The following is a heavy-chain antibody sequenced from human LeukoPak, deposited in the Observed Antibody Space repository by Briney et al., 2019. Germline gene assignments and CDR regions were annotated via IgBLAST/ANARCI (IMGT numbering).Heavy chain of an antibody. D-gene: IGHD6-13*01. CDR1: GFTFSSSW. J-gene: IGHJ4*02. Sequence: GGSLRLSCAASGFTFSSSWMTWVRQAPGKGLEWVANIKQDGSETYYVDSVKGRFTISRDNAKNSLYLQMNSLRAEDTAVYFCTREAAAGIDYWGQGTLVTVSS. CDR3: TREAAAGIDY. V-gene: IGHV3-7*01. CDR2: IKQDGSET.